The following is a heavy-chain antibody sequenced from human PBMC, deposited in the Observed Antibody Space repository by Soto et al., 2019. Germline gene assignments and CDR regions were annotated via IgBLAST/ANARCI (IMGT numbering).Heavy chain of an antibody. Sequence: GGSLRLSCAASGFTFSSYGMHWVRQAPGKGLEWVAVISYDGSNKYYADSVKGRFTISRDNSKNTLYLQMNSLRAEDTAVYYCAKDGAYSSGWLDYWGQGTLVTVSS. D-gene: IGHD6-19*01. J-gene: IGHJ4*02. V-gene: IGHV3-30*18. CDR3: AKDGAYSSGWLDY. CDR2: ISYDGSNK. CDR1: GFTFSSYG.